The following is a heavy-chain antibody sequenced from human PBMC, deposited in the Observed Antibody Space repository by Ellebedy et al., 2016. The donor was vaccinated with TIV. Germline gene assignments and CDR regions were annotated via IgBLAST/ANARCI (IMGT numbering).Heavy chain of an antibody. CDR2: IKQDGSVQ. V-gene: IGHV3-7*03. D-gene: IGHD6-13*01. CDR1: GFTLSTHW. CDR3: AKDMGSSSWLDS. Sequence: GESLKISCAASGFTLSTHWMSWVRQAPGKGLEWVASIKQDGSVQFYVNSVKGRFTISRDNNINSLYLQMNSLRSEDTAFYYCAKDMGSSSWLDSWGQGTLVTVSS. J-gene: IGHJ4*02.